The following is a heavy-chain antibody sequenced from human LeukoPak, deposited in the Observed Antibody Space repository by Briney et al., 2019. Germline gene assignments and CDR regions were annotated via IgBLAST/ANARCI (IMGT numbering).Heavy chain of an antibody. J-gene: IGHJ4*02. D-gene: IGHD3-22*01. Sequence: GGSLRLSCAASRFTFSTYWMSWVRQAPGKGLEWVSAISTSGGRTFYADSVKGRFTISRDNSKNTLYLQMNSLKAEDTAIYYCAKDPTDFDSSGQTYFDYWGQGTLVTVSS. CDR3: AKDPTDFDSSGQTYFDY. V-gene: IGHV3-23*01. CDR1: RFTFSTYW. CDR2: ISTSGGRT.